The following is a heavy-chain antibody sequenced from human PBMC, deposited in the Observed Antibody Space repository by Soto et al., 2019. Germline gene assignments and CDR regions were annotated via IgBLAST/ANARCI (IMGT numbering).Heavy chain of an antibody. CDR3: AREPLLPGNDNWFDP. J-gene: IGHJ5*02. CDR2: TYYRSKWYN. CDR1: GDSVSSNSAA. D-gene: IGHD1-1*01. Sequence: KQSQTLSLTCAISGDSVSSNSAAWNWIRQSPSRGLEWLGRTYYRSKWYNDYAVSVKSRITINPVTTKNQFSLQLNSVTPEDTAVYYCAREPLLPGNDNWFDPWGQGTLVTVSS. V-gene: IGHV6-1*01.